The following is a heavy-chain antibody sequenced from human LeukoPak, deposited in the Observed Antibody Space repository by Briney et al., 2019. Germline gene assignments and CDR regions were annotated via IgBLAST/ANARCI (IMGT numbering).Heavy chain of an antibody. Sequence: ASVKVSCKASGGTFNTYAISWVRQAPGQGLEWMGGIIPIFGTANYAQKFQGRVTITADKSTSTAYMELSSLRSEDTAVYYCARAIAVAGFHDAFDIWGQGTMVTVSS. CDR1: GGTFNTYA. CDR3: ARAIAVAGFHDAFDI. J-gene: IGHJ3*02. D-gene: IGHD6-19*01. V-gene: IGHV1-69*06. CDR2: IIPIFGTA.